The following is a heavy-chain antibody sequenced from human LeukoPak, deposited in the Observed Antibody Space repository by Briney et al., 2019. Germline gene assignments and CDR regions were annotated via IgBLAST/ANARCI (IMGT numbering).Heavy chain of an antibody. CDR1: GFAFSNYD. CDR3: VRAPPGAGWLIDH. J-gene: IGHJ4*02. V-gene: IGHV3-13*04. CDR2: INTAANT. Sequence: GESLRLSCAASGFAFSNYDMLWVRQAPGKGLEWVSAINTAANTNYPDSVKGRFTISRENAKSSVYLQMHSLRVGDTAVYYCVRAPPGAGWLIDHWGQGTLVAVPS. D-gene: IGHD6-19*01.